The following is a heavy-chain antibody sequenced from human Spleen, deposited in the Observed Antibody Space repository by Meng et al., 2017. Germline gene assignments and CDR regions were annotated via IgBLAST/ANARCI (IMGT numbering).Heavy chain of an antibody. CDR3: ARPRDDYIDY. CDR2: IRKDGNEI. Sequence: GGSLRLSCTASEFTFSSYWMNWVRQAPGKGLEWVANIRKDGNEINYLDSVKGRFTISRDNSKNTLYLQMNSLRAEDTAVYYCARPRDDYIDYWGQGTLVTVSS. V-gene: IGHV3-7*01. D-gene: IGHD3-10*01. J-gene: IGHJ4*02. CDR1: EFTFSSYW.